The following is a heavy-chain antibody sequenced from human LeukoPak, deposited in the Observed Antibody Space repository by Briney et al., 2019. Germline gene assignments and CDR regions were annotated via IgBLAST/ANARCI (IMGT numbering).Heavy chain of an antibody. V-gene: IGHV3-23*01. CDR3: AKTPWYGSGWSIDY. D-gene: IGHD6-13*01. Sequence: PGGSLRLSCAASRFTFSSYAMSWVRQAPGKGLEWVSGVSGNGAGTYYADSVKGRFTISRDNSKNMLYLRMNSLRAEDTAVYYCAKTPWYGSGWSIDYWGQGTLVTVSS. CDR2: VSGNGAGT. J-gene: IGHJ4*02. CDR1: RFTFSSYA.